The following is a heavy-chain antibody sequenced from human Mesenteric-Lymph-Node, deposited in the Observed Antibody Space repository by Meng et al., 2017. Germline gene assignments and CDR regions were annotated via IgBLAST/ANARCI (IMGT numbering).Heavy chain of an antibody. CDR1: GYTFTSYY. D-gene: IGHD3-22*01. V-gene: IGHV1-2*02. J-gene: IGHJ4*02. CDR3: ARDPPPFSGSPFYFDY. CDR2: INPNSGGT. Sequence: ASVKVSCKASGYTFTSYYMHWVRQAPGQGLEWMGWINPNSGGTNYAQKFQGRVTMTRDTSISTAYMELSRLRSDDTAVYYCARDPPPFSGSPFYFDYWGQGTLVTVSS.